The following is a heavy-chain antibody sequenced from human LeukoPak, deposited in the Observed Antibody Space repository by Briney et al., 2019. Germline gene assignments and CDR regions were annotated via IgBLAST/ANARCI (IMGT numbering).Heavy chain of an antibody. J-gene: IGHJ4*02. CDR1: GASISGSSHYF. Sequence: ASETLSLTCTVSGASISGSSHYFWGWIRQAPGKGLEWIGSIYYSGNTYYNSSLKSRVTISLDTSKNQFSLNLFSVTAADTAMYYCTRANGYGLIDYWGQGTLVTVSS. D-gene: IGHD3-10*01. CDR2: IYYSGNT. V-gene: IGHV4-39*07. CDR3: TRANGYGLIDY.